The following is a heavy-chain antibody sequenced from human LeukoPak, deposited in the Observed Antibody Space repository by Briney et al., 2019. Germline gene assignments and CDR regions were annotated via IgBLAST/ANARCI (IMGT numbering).Heavy chain of an antibody. CDR1: GGSISSGDYY. V-gene: IGHV4-30-4*08. J-gene: IGHJ4*02. Sequence: SQTLSLTCTVSGGSISSGDYYWSWIRQPPGKGLEWIGYIYYSGSTYYNPSLKSRVTISVDTSKNQFSLKLSSVTAADTAVYYCARAAEPNSGIGDYWGQGTLVTVSS. D-gene: IGHD1-14*01. CDR2: IYYSGST. CDR3: ARAAEPNSGIGDY.